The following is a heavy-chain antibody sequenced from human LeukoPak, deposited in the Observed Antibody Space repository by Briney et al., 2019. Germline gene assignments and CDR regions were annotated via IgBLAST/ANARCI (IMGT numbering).Heavy chain of an antibody. V-gene: IGHV3-11*04. CDR3: ARVDCSSTSCYEFDY. D-gene: IGHD2-2*01. CDR1: GFTFSDYY. Sequence: PGGSLRLSXAASGFTFSDYYMSWIRQAPGKGLEWVSYIRSSGSTIYYADSVKGRFTISRDNAKNSLYLQMNSLRAEDTAVYYCARVDCSSTSCYEFDYWGQGTLVTVSS. CDR2: IRSSGSTI. J-gene: IGHJ4*02.